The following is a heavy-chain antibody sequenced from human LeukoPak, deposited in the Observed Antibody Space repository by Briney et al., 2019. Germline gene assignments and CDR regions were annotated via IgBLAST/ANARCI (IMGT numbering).Heavy chain of an antibody. J-gene: IGHJ6*03. CDR3: AREGNTNYDILTGYQVNYSYYYMDV. CDR2: IYYSGNT. V-gene: IGHV4-39*02. D-gene: IGHD3-9*01. Sequence: PSEALSLTCTVSGVSISSSNSYWGWIRQPPGKGLEWIGSIYYSGNTYYNASLKSQVSISIDTSKNQFSLKLSSVTAADTAVYYCAREGNTNYDILTGYQVNYSYYYMDVWGKGTTVTISS. CDR1: GVSISSSNSY.